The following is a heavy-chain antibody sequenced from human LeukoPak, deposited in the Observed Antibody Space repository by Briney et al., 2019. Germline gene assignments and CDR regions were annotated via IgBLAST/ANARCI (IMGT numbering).Heavy chain of an antibody. Sequence: ASVTVSCKASGYTFTHYYIHWVRQAPGQGLEWMGRIIPILGIANYAQKFQGRVTITADKSTSTAYMELSSLRSEDTAVYYCAGRLIRQNWFDPWGQGTLVTVSS. J-gene: IGHJ5*02. CDR1: GYTFTHYY. D-gene: IGHD3-10*01. CDR3: AGRLIRQNWFDP. CDR2: IIPILGIA. V-gene: IGHV1-69*02.